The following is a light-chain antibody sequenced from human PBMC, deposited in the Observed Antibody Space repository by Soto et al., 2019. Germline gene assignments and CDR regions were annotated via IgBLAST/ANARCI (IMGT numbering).Light chain of an antibody. CDR1: SSDVGGYNY. V-gene: IGLV2-14*01. CDR2: EVR. CDR3: TSYTSSSPYV. J-gene: IGLJ1*01. Sequence: QSALTQPASVSGSPGQSITISCTGTSSDVGGYNYVSWYQQHPSKAPKLMIYEVRNRPSGISNRFSGSKSGNTASLTISGLQAEDEADYYCTSYTSSSPYVFGTGTKLTVL.